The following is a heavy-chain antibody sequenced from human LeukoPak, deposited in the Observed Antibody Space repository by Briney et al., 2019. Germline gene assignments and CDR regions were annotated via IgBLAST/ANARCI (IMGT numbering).Heavy chain of an antibody. CDR2: ISSSSSYI. J-gene: IGHJ6*02. CDR3: AGSYYYYGMDV. V-gene: IGHV3-21*01. D-gene: IGHD2-15*01. Sequence: GGSLRLSCAASGFTFSSYSMNWVRQAPGKGLEWVSSISSSSSYIYYADSVKGRFTISRDNSKNTLYLQMNSLRAEDTAVYYCAGSYYYYGMDVWGQGTTVTVSS. CDR1: GFTFSSYS.